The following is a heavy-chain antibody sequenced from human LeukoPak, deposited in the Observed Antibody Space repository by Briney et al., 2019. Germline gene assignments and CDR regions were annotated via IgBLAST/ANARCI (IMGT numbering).Heavy chain of an antibody. CDR2: IYNTGRT. D-gene: IGHD1-26*01. CDR3: ARQGELAIDY. J-gene: IGHJ4*02. CDR1: GGSITNYY. V-gene: IGHV4-59*08. Sequence: KPSETLSLTCSVSGGSITNYYWSWIRQSPGKGLEWIGFIYNTGRTNYNPSLQSRVTISIDTSKNQFSLKLSSVTAADTAVYYCARQGELAIDYWGQGTLVTVSS.